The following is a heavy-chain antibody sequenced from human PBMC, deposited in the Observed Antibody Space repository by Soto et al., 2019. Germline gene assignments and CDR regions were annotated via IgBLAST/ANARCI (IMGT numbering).Heavy chain of an antibody. CDR3: ARIGITGTTRTSYYYYGMDV. V-gene: IGHV3-23*01. CDR1: GFTFSSYA. Sequence: LRLSCAASGFTFSSYAMSWVRQAPGKGLEWVSAISGSGGSTYYADSVKGRFTISRDNSKNTLYLQMNSLRAEDTAVYYCARIGITGTTRTSYYYYGMDVWGQGTTVTVSS. D-gene: IGHD1-7*01. CDR2: ISGSGGST. J-gene: IGHJ6*02.